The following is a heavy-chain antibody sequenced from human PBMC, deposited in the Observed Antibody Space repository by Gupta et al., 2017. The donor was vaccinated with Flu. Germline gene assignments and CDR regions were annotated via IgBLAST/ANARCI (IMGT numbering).Heavy chain of an antibody. Sequence: VRQAAGKGLEWVSTFGGGGGATYYADPVKGRFTISRDNSKNTFYLLMNSLRDEDTAVYYCVKDPFALTGTTGYWGQGTLVTVSS. CDR3: VKDPFALTGTTGY. D-gene: IGHD1-20*01. V-gene: IGHV3-23*01. CDR2: FGGGGGAT. J-gene: IGHJ4*02.